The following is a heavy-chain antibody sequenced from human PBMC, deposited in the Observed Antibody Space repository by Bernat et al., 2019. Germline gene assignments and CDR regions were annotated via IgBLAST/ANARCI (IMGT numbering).Heavy chain of an antibody. CDR1: GFTLSDSW. Sequence: EVQLVESGGGLVQPGGSLSLSCAASGFTLSDSWMHWVRQLPGKGLVWVSLIKSDGSSTTYADSVKGRFTISRDNAKNTLYLQMNSLRAEDTAVYYCVRGREAGWLDPWGQGTLVTVSS. CDR3: VRGREAGWLDP. J-gene: IGHJ5*02. CDR2: IKSDGSST. V-gene: IGHV3-74*03. D-gene: IGHD1-26*01.